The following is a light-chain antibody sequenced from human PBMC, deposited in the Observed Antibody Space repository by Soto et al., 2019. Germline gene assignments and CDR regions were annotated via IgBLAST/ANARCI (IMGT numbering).Light chain of an antibody. CDR3: QQRSNWQVT. CDR1: QSVSSY. Sequence: EIVLTQSPATLSLSPGERATLSCRASQSVSSYLAWYQQKPGQAPRLLIYDASNRATGIPARFSGSVSGTDCTLTISSLEPEDFAVYYCQQRSNWQVTFGGGTKVEIK. V-gene: IGKV3-11*01. CDR2: DAS. J-gene: IGKJ4*01.